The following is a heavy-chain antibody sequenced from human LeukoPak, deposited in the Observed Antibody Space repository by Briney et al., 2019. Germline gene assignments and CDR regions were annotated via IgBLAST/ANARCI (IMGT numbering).Heavy chain of an antibody. V-gene: IGHV3-64D*06. D-gene: IGHD2-2*01. Sequence: GGSLRLSCSASGFTFSSYAMHWVRQAPGKGLEYVSATSSNGGSTYYADSVKGRFTISRDNSKNTLYLQMSSLRAEDAAVYYCVKGSALSCYEDNWFDPWGQGTLVTVSS. CDR1: GFTFSSYA. J-gene: IGHJ5*02. CDR3: VKGSALSCYEDNWFDP. CDR2: TSSNGGST.